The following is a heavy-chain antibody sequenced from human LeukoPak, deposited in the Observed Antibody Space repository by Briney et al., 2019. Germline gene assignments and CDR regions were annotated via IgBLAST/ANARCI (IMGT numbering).Heavy chain of an antibody. J-gene: IGHJ4*02. CDR2: ISSSTTTI. CDR3: ARASPPDY. CDR1: GFTFSSYS. Sequence: GGSPRLSCAASGFTFSSYSMNWVRQAPGKGLEWVSYISSSTTTINYADSVKGRFTISRDTAKNSLYLQMNSLRVEDTAVYYCARASPPDYWGQGTLVTVSS. V-gene: IGHV3-48*01.